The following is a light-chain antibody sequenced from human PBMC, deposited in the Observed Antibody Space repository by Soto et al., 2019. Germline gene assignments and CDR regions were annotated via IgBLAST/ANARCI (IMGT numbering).Light chain of an antibody. V-gene: IGLV2-14*01. CDR3: SSYTSSSIVV. CDR2: EVS. J-gene: IGLJ2*01. Sequence: QSALTQPASVSGSPGQSITISCTGTSSDVGGYNYVSWYQQHPGKAPKLMIYEVSNRPSGVSNRFSGSKSGNMASLTISGLQAEDEADYYCSSYTSSSIVVFGGGTQLTVL. CDR1: SSDVGGYNY.